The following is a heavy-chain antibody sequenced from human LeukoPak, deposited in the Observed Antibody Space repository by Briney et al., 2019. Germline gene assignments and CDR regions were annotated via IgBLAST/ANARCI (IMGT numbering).Heavy chain of an antibody. CDR3: AKDRFYDFDY. CDR2: IGHDGNNE. V-gene: IGHV3-30*02. J-gene: IGHJ4*02. CDR1: GFTFSNSG. D-gene: IGHD3-16*01. Sequence: GGSLRLSCTASGFTFSNSGMHWVRQAPGKGLEWVTFIGHDGNNEQNAGSVKGRFAISRDQSRTTVYLQMNNLKTEDTAFYYCAKDRFYDFDYWGQGTLVTVSS.